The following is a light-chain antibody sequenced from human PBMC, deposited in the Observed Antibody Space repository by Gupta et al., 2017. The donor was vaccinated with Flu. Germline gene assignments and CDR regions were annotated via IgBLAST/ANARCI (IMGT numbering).Light chain of an antibody. CDR1: DIGNKN. J-gene: IGLJ2*01. Sequence: GKTARSTWDGNDIGNKNGHWYQQKPGQSPVLVIYDDSDRPSGIPERLSGSNSGNTATLTISGVEEGDEADYYCQVGDRSSEHRVFGGGTKLTVL. V-gene: IGLV3-21*03. CDR2: DDS. CDR3: QVGDRSSEHRV.